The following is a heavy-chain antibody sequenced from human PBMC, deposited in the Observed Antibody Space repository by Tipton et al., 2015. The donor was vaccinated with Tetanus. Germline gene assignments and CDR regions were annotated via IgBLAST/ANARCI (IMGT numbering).Heavy chain of an antibody. CDR3: ARVLRITVSGPPYYYNAMDV. D-gene: IGHD6-19*01. CDR2: VNGDNGIT. Sequence: QVQLVQSGPEVKKPGASVKISCKTSGYPFISYTMHWVRQAPGQGLEWMGCVNGDNGITKYSQKFQGRVTITRDTSASTGYMTLSSLRSEDAAVYYCARVLRITVSGPPYYYNAMDVWGQGTTVTVSS. J-gene: IGHJ6*02. CDR1: GYPFISYT. V-gene: IGHV1-3*01.